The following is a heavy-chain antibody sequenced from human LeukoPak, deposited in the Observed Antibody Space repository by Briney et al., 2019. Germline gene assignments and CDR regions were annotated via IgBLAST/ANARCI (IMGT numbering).Heavy chain of an antibody. J-gene: IGHJ4*02. CDR2: ISGSGGST. Sequence: GGSLRLSCAASGFTFSSYAMSWVRQAPGKGLEWVSAISGSGGSTYYADSVKGRFTISRDNSKNTLYLHMHSLRPEDTAVYYCTRSPYSSSWTFEYWGQGTLVSVPS. V-gene: IGHV3-23*01. CDR1: GFTFSSYA. D-gene: IGHD6-13*01. CDR3: TRSPYSSSWTFEY.